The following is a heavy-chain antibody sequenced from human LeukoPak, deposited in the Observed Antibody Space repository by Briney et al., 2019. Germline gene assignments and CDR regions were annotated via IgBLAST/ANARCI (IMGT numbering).Heavy chain of an antibody. CDR3: AREWAGYGSGSYYYY. CDR2: IIPLFGTA. V-gene: IGHV1-69*01. CDR1: GGTFSSYA. Sequence: SVKVSCKASGGTFSSYAISWVRQAPGQGLEWMGGIIPLFGTANYAQKFLGRVIITADEFTSTTYMYLGSLKSEDTAVYYCAREWAGYGSGSYYYYWGQGTLVTVSS. J-gene: IGHJ4*02. D-gene: IGHD3-10*01.